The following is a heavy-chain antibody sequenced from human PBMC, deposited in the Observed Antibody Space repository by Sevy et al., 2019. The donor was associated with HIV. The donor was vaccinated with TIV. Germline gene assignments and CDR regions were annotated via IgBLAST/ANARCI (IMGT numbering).Heavy chain of an antibody. CDR2: IYSGGST. V-gene: IGHV3-53*01. CDR1: GFTVSSNY. D-gene: IGHD3-22*01. J-gene: IGHJ3*02. Sequence: GGSLRLSCAASGFTVSSNYMSWVRQAPGKGLEWVSVIYSGGSTYYADSVKGRFTISRDNSKNTLYLQMISLRAEDKAVYYCASGYYYDSSGPPAAAFDIWGQGTMVTVSS. CDR3: ASGYYYDSSGPPAAAFDI.